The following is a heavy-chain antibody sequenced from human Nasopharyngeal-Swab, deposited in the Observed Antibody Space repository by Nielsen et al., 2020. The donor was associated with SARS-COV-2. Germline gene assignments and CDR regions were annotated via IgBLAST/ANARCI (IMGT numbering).Heavy chain of an antibody. J-gene: IGHJ4*02. CDR1: GFTVGNNY. CDR2: IYSGGST. D-gene: IGHD2-15*01. CDR3: ARVGWWFHYYFDY. Sequence: GRSLKISCAASGFTVGNNYMTWVRQAPGKGLQWVSVIYSGGSTYYADSVKGRFTISRDNSKNMVYLQMNSLRAEDTAVYYCARVGWWFHYYFDYWGQGTLATVSS. V-gene: IGHV3-53*01.